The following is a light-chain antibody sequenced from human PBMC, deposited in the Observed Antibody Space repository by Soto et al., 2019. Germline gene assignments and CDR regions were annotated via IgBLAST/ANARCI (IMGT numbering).Light chain of an antibody. CDR1: QSLSINS. Sequence: EIVLTQSPGTLSLSPGERATLSCRASQSLSINSLAWYQQKPGQSPRLLVYGASTRDTGIPDRFRGSGSGTDFPLTISSLEPEDFAMYYCQHYDGSPLTFGPGTKVDIK. V-gene: IGKV3-20*01. CDR2: GAS. J-gene: IGKJ3*01. CDR3: QHYDGSPLT.